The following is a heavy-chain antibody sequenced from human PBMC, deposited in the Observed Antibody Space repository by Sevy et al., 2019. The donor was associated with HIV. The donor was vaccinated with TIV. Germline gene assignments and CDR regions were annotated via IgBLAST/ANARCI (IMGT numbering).Heavy chain of an antibody. CDR2: INSDGKIK. D-gene: IGHD3-9*01. CDR1: GFTLSIYW. CDR3: ARGSTGTFGH. Sequence: GGSLRLSCAASGFTLSIYWMHWVRQVPGKGLVWVSHINSDGKIKRYADSVEGRFTISRDNAEKTVYLQMNSLRADDTAVYYCARGSTGTFGHWGQRTLVTVSS. J-gene: IGHJ4*02. V-gene: IGHV3-74*01.